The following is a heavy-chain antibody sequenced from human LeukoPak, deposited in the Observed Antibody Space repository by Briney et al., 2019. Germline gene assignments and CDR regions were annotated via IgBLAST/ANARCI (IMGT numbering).Heavy chain of an antibody. Sequence: SETLSLTCTVSGGSISSSSYYWGWMRQPPGKGLEWIGSINYSGSTYYNPSLKSRVTISIDTSENQFSLKLASVTAADTAVYYCARQIGAGRWSFDYWGQGTLVTVSS. J-gene: IGHJ4*02. CDR3: ARQIGAGRWSFDY. CDR2: INYSGST. V-gene: IGHV4-39*01. D-gene: IGHD4-23*01. CDR1: GGSISSSSYY.